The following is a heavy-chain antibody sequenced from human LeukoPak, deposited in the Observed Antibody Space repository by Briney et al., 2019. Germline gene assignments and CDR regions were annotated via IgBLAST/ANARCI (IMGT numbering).Heavy chain of an antibody. J-gene: IGHJ4*02. D-gene: IGHD3-9*01. CDR1: GGFINSYY. V-gene: IGHV4-59*12. Sequence: SETLSLTCTVSGGFINSYYWSWIRQPPGKGLEWIGYMYYSGSTNYNPSLKSRVTISVDTSKNQFSLKLSSVTAADTAVYYCAKDVGRYFGSRGAFDYWGQGTLVTVSS. CDR3: AKDVGRYFGSRGAFDY. CDR2: MYYSGST.